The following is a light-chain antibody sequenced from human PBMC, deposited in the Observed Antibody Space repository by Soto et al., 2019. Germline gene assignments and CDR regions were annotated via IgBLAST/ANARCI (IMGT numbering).Light chain of an antibody. J-gene: IGKJ4*01. Sequence: EIVLTQSPGTLSLSPGERATLSCRASQSVSSSYLAWYQQKPGQAPRLLIYGASSRATGILDRFSGSGSGTDFTLTISRLEPEDCAVYYCQQYGSSPLTFGGGTKVEIK. V-gene: IGKV3-20*01. CDR1: QSVSSSY. CDR3: QQYGSSPLT. CDR2: GAS.